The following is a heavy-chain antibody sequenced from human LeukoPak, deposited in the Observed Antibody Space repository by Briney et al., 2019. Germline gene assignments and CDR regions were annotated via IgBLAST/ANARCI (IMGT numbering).Heavy chain of an antibody. V-gene: IGHV4-30-2*01. CDR2: IYHSGST. D-gene: IGHD3-10*01. J-gene: IGHJ6*03. Sequence: SETLSLTCTVSGGSISSGGYYWRWIRQPPGKGLEWIGYIYHSGSTYYNPSLKSRVTISVDRSKNQFSLKLSSVTAADTAVYYCAKMKYDDSGSYSFYYIDVWGKGTTVTVSS. CDR1: GGSISSGGYY. CDR3: AKMKYDDSGSYSFYYIDV.